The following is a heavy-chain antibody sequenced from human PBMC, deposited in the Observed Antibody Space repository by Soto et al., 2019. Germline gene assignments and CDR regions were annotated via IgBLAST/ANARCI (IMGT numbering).Heavy chain of an antibody. CDR2: IKSKTDGGTT. CDR1: GFTFSNAW. V-gene: IGHV3-15*01. Sequence: EVQLVESGGGLVKPGGSLRLSCAASGFTFSNAWMSWVRQAPGKGLEWVGRIKSKTDGGTTDYAAPVKGRFTISRDDSKNTLYLQMNSLKTEDTAVYYCRRLGGSYSVEDAFDIWGQGTMVTVSS. J-gene: IGHJ3*02. D-gene: IGHD1-26*01. CDR3: RRLGGSYSVEDAFDI.